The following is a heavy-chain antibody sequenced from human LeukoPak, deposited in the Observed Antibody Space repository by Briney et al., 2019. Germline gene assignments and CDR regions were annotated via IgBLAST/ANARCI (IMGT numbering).Heavy chain of an antibody. CDR3: AKDLRTSGPRASDY. J-gene: IGHJ4*02. CDR2: ISGSGDST. CDR1: GFTFSSDA. Sequence: GGSLRLSCAASGFTFSSDAMSWVRQAPGKGLEWVSTISGSGDSTYYADSVKGRFTISRDNSKNTLYLQMNSLRAEDTAVYYCAKDLRTSGPRASDYWGQGTLVTVSS. V-gene: IGHV3-23*01. D-gene: IGHD6-19*01.